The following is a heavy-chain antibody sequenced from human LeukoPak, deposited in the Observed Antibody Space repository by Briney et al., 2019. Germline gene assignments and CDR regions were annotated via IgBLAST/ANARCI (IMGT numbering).Heavy chain of an antibody. CDR1: GFTFSSYW. CDR2: IKQDGSEK. D-gene: IGHD6-13*01. V-gene: IGHV3-7*01. J-gene: IGHJ4*02. CDR3: ARDVGISSSWYFDY. Sequence: PGGSLRLSCAVSGFTFSSYWMSWVRQAPGKGLEWVANIKQDGSEKYYVDSVKGRFTISRDNAKNSLYLQMNSLRAEDTAVYYCARDVGISSSWYFDYWGQGTLVTVSS.